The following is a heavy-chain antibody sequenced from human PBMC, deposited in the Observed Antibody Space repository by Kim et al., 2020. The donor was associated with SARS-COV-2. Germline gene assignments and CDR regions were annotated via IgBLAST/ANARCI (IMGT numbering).Heavy chain of an antibody. CDR3: ARRQSNDYGDLSIDY. V-gene: IGHV5-51*01. CDR1: GYSFTSYW. J-gene: IGHJ4*02. CDR2: IYPGDSDT. D-gene: IGHD4-17*01. Sequence: GESLKISCKGSGYSFTSYWIGWVRQMPGKGLEWMGIIYPGDSDTRYSPSFQGQVTISADKSISTAYLQWSSLKASDTAIYYCARRQSNDYGDLSIDYWGQGTLVTVSS.